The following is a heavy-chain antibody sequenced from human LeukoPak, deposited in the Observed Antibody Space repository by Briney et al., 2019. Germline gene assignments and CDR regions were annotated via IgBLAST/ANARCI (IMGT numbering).Heavy chain of an antibody. CDR2: INWNGGST. V-gene: IGHV3-20*01. CDR1: GFTFDDYG. Sequence: GGSLRLSCAASGFTFDDYGMSWVRQAPGKGLEWVSGINWNGGSTGYADSVKGRFTISRDNAKNSLYLQMNSLRAEDTALNRCARVRGATTTYYFDYWGQGTLVTVSS. J-gene: IGHJ4*02. CDR3: ARVRGATTTYYFDY. D-gene: IGHD1-26*01.